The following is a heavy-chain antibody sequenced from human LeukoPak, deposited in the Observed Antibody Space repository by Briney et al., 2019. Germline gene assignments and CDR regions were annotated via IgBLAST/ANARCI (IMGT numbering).Heavy chain of an antibody. CDR3: ARATYDSSGYYRYYFDY. CDR1: GFTFSRHA. Sequence: GRSLRLSCAASGFTFSRHAMSWVRQAPGKGLEWVSAISGRGGSTYYADSVKGRFTISGDNSQNTLYLQMNSVRAEDTAVYYCARATYDSSGYYRYYFDYWGQGTLVTVSS. V-gene: IGHV3-23*01. J-gene: IGHJ4*02. CDR2: ISGRGGST. D-gene: IGHD3-22*01.